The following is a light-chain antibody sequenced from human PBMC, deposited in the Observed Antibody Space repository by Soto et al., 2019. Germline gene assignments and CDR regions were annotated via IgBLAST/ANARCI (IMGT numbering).Light chain of an antibody. Sequence: QSVLTQPPSASASPGQSVTISCTGTSSDVGGYKYVSWYQQLPGKAPKLMIYEVNKRPSGVPDRFSGSKSGNTASLTVSGLQADDEADYFCSSYAGSNTYVFGSGTKLTVL. V-gene: IGLV2-8*01. CDR2: EVN. CDR1: SSDVGGYKY. J-gene: IGLJ1*01. CDR3: SSYAGSNTYV.